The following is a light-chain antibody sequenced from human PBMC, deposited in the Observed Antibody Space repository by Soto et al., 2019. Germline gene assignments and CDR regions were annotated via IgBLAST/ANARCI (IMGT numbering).Light chain of an antibody. CDR3: SAYAGSSSLL. Sequence: QSALTQPPSASGSPGQSVTISCTGTSSEFGDYNYVSWYQHHPGKAPKLLIYDVNERPSGVPDRFSGSKSGKTASLTVSGLQAEDEGDYYCSAYAGSSSLLFGGGTKLTVL. J-gene: IGLJ2*01. CDR1: SSEFGDYNY. V-gene: IGLV2-8*01. CDR2: DVN.